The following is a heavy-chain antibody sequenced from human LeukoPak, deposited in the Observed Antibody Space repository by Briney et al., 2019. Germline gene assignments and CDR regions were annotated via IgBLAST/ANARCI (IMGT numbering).Heavy chain of an antibody. V-gene: IGHV1-2*02. CDR1: GYTFTGYY. D-gene: IGHD6-19*01. CDR2: INPNSGGT. Sequence: ASVKVSCKTSGYTFTGYYMHWVRQAPGQGLEWMGWINPNSGGTNYAQKFQGRVTMTRDTSISTAYMELSSLRSEDTAVYYCARDTAVAGSSLFDYWGQGTLVTVSS. J-gene: IGHJ4*02. CDR3: ARDTAVAGSSLFDY.